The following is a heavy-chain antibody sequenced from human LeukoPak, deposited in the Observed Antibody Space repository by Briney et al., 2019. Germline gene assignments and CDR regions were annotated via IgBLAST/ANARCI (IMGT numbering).Heavy chain of an antibody. CDR2: ISSSGSTI. D-gene: IGHD6-6*01. V-gene: IGHV3-48*03. J-gene: IGHJ6*03. Sequence: GGSLRLSCAASGFTFSSYEMNWVRQAPGKGLEWVSYISSSGSTIYYADSVKGRFTISRDNSKNTLYLQMNSLRAEDTAVYYCARDRTSSSSSYYYYYMDVRGKGTTVTVSS. CDR1: GFTFSSYE. CDR3: ARDRTSSSSSYYYYYMDV.